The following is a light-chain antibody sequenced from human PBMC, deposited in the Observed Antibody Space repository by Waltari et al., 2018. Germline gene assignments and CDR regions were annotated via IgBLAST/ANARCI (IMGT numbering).Light chain of an antibody. Sequence: EIVMTQSPATLSVSPGEGATHSCRASQSISNNLALYQQKPGQAPRLLIYYASTRASGVPARFSGGGSGTYFTLTISSLQSEDFAVYYCQQFTSWSPATFGGGTKVEMK. CDR2: YAS. CDR3: QQFTSWSPAT. V-gene: IGKV3-15*01. CDR1: QSISNN. J-gene: IGKJ4*01.